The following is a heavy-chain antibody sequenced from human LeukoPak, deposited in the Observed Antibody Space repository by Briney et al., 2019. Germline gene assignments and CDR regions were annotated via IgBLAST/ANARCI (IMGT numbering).Heavy chain of an antibody. CDR2: IKQDESEK. CDR3: ARDVPFGESCDY. D-gene: IGHD3-10*01. J-gene: IGHJ4*02. Sequence: GGSLRLSCAASGFTFSSYWMSWVRQAPGKGLEWVANIKQDESEKYYVHSVEGRFTISRENAKNSLYLQMNSLRAEDTGVYYCARDVPFGESCDYWGQGTLVSVSS. V-gene: IGHV3-7*04. CDR1: GFTFSSYW.